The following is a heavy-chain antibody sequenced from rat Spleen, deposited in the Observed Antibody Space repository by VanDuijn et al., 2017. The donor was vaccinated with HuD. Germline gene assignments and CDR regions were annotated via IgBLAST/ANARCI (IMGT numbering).Heavy chain of an antibody. D-gene: IGHD1-4*01. Sequence: QVQLKESGPGLVQPSQTLSLTCTVAGFSLTSYNVHLVRQPPGKGLEWMGVIWNPGGTRYNSALKTRLSISKDTSKSQVFLKMNSLQTEDTATDYCARDYYPGITTYWFAYWGQGTLVTVSS. CDR2: IWNPGGT. J-gene: IGHJ3*01. V-gene: IGHV2-41*01. CDR3: ARDYYPGITTYWFAY. CDR1: GFSLTSYN.